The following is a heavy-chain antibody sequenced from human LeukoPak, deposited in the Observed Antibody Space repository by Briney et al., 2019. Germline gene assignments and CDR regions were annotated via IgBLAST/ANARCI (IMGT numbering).Heavy chain of an antibody. D-gene: IGHD3-10*01. CDR2: IYYSGST. CDR3: ARDGGRSQGVFAFDI. J-gene: IGHJ3*02. CDR1: GGSISSYY. Sequence: PSETLSLTCTVSGGSISSYYWSWIRQPPGKGLEWIGYIYYSGSTNYNPSLKSRVTISVDASKNQFSLKLSSVTAADTAVYYCARDGGRSQGVFAFDIWGQGTMVTVSS. V-gene: IGHV4-59*01.